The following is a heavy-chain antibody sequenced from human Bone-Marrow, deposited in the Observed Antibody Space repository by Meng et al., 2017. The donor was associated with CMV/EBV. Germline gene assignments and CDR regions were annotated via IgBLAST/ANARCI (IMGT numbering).Heavy chain of an antibody. D-gene: IGHD4-23*01. CDR1: GGSISSGGYY. Sequence: SETLSLTCTVSGGSISSGGYYWSWIRQHPGKGLEWIGYIYSSGSTYYNPSLKSRVTISVDTSKNQFSLKLSSVTAADTAVYYCARGNYGGNSDDYWGQGTLVTVSS. CDR2: IYSSGST. V-gene: IGHV4-31*03. CDR3: ARGNYGGNSDDY. J-gene: IGHJ4*02.